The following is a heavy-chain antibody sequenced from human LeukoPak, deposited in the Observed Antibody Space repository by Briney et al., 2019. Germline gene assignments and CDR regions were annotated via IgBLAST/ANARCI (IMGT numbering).Heavy chain of an antibody. CDR3: ARVDPKNDY. J-gene: IGHJ4*02. V-gene: IGHV1-2*02. CDR2: INPDSGAT. CDR1: GYTFSGYY. Sequence: ASVKVSCKASGYTFSGYYIHWVRQAPGQGLEWMGWINPDSGATNSAQKFQGRVAMTRGTSISTAYMELSSLRSDDTALYYCARVDPKNDYWGQGTLVTVSS.